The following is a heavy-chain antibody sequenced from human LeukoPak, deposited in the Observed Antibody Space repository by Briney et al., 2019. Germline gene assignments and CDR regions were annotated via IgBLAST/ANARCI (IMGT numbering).Heavy chain of an antibody. Sequence: GGSLRLSCAASGFTFSSYSMNWVRQAPGKGLEWVSSISSSSSYIYYADSVKGRFTISRDNAKNSLYLQMNSLRAEDTAVYYCARSDYYDSSGYYHPGPVDYWGQGTLVTVSS. CDR3: ARSDYYDSSGYYHPGPVDY. D-gene: IGHD3-22*01. J-gene: IGHJ4*02. CDR1: GFTFSSYS. V-gene: IGHV3-21*01. CDR2: ISSSSSYI.